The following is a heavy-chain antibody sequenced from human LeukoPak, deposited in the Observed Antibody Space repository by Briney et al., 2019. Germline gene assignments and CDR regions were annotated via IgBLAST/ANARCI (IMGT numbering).Heavy chain of an antibody. CDR2: IYPDGRT. Sequence: GGSLRLACAVSGFTVNDNFLSWVRQAPGKGLEWVSIIYPDGRTFCTDSVKGRFTISRDNSKNTLYLEMNYLRAGDTAVYYCARAGIVGVSWNWFDPWGQGTLVTVS. CDR3: ARAGIVGVSWNWFDP. J-gene: IGHJ5*02. D-gene: IGHD1-26*01. V-gene: IGHV3-53*01. CDR1: GFTVNDNF.